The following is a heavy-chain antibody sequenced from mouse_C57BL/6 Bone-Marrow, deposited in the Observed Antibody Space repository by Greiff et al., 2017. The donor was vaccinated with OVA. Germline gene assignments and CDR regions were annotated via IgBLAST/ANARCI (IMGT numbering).Heavy chain of an antibody. CDR3: ARIYGSKNFDY. J-gene: IGHJ2*01. CDR2: INPYNGGT. D-gene: IGHD1-1*01. CDR1: GYTFTDYY. V-gene: IGHV1-19*01. Sequence: EVKLQQSGPVLVKPGASVKMSCKASGYTFTDYYMNWVKQSHGKSLEWIGVINPYNGGTSYNQKFKGKATLTVDKSSSTAYMELNSLTSEDSAVYYCARIYGSKNFDYWGQGTTLTVSS.